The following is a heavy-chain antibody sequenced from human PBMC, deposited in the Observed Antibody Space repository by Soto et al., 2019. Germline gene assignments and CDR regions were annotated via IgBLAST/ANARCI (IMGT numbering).Heavy chain of an antibody. Sequence: QITLKESGPTLVKPTQTLTLTCTFSGFSLSTSGVGVGWIRQPPGKALEWLALIYWDDDKRYSPSLKSRLTNTKATSKNQVVRTMTNMDPVDTPTYYCAHRPVTIFGVVTPGGWFDPWGQGTLVTVSS. CDR1: GFSLSTSGVG. CDR3: AHRPVTIFGVVTPGGWFDP. J-gene: IGHJ5*02. D-gene: IGHD3-3*01. V-gene: IGHV2-5*02. CDR2: IYWDDDK.